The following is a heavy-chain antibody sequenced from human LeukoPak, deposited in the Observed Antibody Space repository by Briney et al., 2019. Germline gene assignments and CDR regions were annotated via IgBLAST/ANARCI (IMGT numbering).Heavy chain of an antibody. Sequence: SETLSLTCTVSGGSISSSSYYWGWIRQPPGKGLEWIGSIYYSGSTYYNPSLKSRVTISVDTSKNQFSLKLSSVTAADTAVYYCARPNYDSSGYYYREAAFDIWGQGTMVIVSS. J-gene: IGHJ3*02. D-gene: IGHD3-22*01. CDR2: IYYSGST. CDR3: ARPNYDSSGYYYREAAFDI. V-gene: IGHV4-39*01. CDR1: GGSISSSSYY.